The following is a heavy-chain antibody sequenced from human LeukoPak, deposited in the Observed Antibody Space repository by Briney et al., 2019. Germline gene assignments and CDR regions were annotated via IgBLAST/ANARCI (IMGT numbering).Heavy chain of an antibody. D-gene: IGHD1-26*01. CDR1: GFTFSNAW. CDR3: TTDQVGATRSGAFDI. Sequence: GGSLRLSCAASGFTFSNAWMSWVRQAPGKGLEWVGRIKSKTDGGTTDYAAPVKGRFTISRDDSKNTLYLQMNSLKTEDTAVYYRTTDQVGATRSGAFDIWGQGTMVTVSS. V-gene: IGHV3-15*01. J-gene: IGHJ3*02. CDR2: IKSKTDGGTT.